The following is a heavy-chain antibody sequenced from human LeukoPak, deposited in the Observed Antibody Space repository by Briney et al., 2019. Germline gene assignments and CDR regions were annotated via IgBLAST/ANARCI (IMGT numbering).Heavy chain of an antibody. Sequence: PGGSLRLSCAASGFTFSSYAMSWVCQAPGKGLEWVSAISGSGGSTYYADSVKGRFTISRDNSKNTLYLQMNSLRAEDTAVYYCAKDLPNPGTSRHFQYWGQGTLVTVSS. CDR1: GFTFSSYA. CDR3: AKDLPNPGTSRHFQY. J-gene: IGHJ1*01. D-gene: IGHD2-8*01. V-gene: IGHV3-23*01. CDR2: ISGSGGST.